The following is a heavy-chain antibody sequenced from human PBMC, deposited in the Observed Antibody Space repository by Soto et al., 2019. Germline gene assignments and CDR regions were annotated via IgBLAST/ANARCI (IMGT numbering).Heavy chain of an antibody. J-gene: IGHJ5*01. CDR1: RFIFSDYA. Sequence: DVQLLQSGGGLVQPGGSLTLSCAASRFIFSDYAMNWVRQAPGKGLEWVSSIGGSNTDRYYADSVKGRFIISRDNSKNTMYLQMNSRRDDDTAVYYWAKDAVSYNGKWDWFDSWGQGTLVTVSS. D-gene: IGHD1-26*01. CDR2: IGGSNTDR. V-gene: IGHV3-23*01. CDR3: AKDAVSYNGKWDWFDS.